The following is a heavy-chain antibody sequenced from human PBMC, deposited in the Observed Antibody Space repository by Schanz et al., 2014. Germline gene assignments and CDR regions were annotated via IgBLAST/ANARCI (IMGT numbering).Heavy chain of an antibody. Sequence: QVQLQESGPGLVKPSETLSLTCTVSGGSISNNYWGWIRQPPGKGLEWIGYIYSSGIPTYNPSLKSRVSLTAESTKNQFSLKLTSVTAGDAAVYYCARGGSAMVRGVMTASYWFFDLWGRGTLVTVSP. CDR2: IYSSGIP. D-gene: IGHD3-10*01. V-gene: IGHV4-59*08. CDR3: ARGGSAMVRGVMTASYWFFDL. CDR1: GGSISNNY. J-gene: IGHJ2*01.